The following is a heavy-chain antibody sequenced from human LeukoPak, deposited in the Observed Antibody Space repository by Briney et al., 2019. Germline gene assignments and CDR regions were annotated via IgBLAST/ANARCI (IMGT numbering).Heavy chain of an antibody. Sequence: ASVKVSCKASGYTFTSYDINWVRQATGQGLEWMGWMNPNSGNTGYAQKFQGRVTMTRNTSISTAYMELSSLRSEDTAVCYCARDRYCSGGSCYGNPLNDYWGQGTLVTVSS. V-gene: IGHV1-8*01. D-gene: IGHD2-15*01. CDR1: GYTFTSYD. CDR2: MNPNSGNT. J-gene: IGHJ4*02. CDR3: ARDRYCSGGSCYGNPLNDY.